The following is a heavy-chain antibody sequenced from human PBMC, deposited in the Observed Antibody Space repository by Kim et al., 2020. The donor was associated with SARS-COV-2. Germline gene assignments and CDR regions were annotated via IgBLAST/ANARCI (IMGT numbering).Heavy chain of an antibody. J-gene: IGHJ6*03. CDR1: GGSISSSSYY. D-gene: IGHD3-3*01. V-gene: IGHV4-39*01. Sequence: SETLSLTCTVSGGSISSSSYYWGWIRQPPGKGLEWIGSIYYSGSTYYNPSLKSRVTISVDTSKNQFSLKLSSVTAADTAVYYCASGVVIIPSYYYYMDVWGKGTTVTVSS. CDR3: ASGVVIIPSYYYYMDV. CDR2: IYYSGST.